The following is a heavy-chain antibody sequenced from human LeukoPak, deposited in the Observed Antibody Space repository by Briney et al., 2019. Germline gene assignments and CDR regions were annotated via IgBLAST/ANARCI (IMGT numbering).Heavy chain of an antibody. D-gene: IGHD2-2*01. CDR1: GGSISSYY. CDR3: ARTMPLDPFDF. J-gene: IGHJ3*01. CDR2: IYYSGNT. Sequence: SETLSLTCTVSGGSISSYYWSWIRQPPGKGLEWIGYIYYSGNTYYNPSLKSRVTISVDTSKNQFSLKVNSVTAADTAVYYCARTMPLDPFDFWGQGTLVTVSS. V-gene: IGHV4-59*01.